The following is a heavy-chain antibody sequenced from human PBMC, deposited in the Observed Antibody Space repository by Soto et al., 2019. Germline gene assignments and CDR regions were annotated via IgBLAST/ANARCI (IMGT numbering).Heavy chain of an antibody. J-gene: IGHJ6*02. CDR1: GFTFSSYG. V-gene: IGHV3-30*18. CDR2: ISYDGSNK. CDR3: AKGPQPGYDILTGYYGMDV. D-gene: IGHD3-9*01. Sequence: VGSLRLSCAASGFTFSSYGMHWVRQAPGKGLEWVAVISYDGSNKYYADSVKGRFTISRDNSKNTLYLQMNSLRAEDTAVYYCAKGPQPGYDILTGYYGMDVWGQGTTVTVSS.